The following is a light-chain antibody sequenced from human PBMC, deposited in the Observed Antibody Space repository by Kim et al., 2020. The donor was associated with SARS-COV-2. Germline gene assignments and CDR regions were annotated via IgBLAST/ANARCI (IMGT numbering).Light chain of an antibody. J-gene: IGLJ2*01. V-gene: IGLV3-19*01. Sequence: VALGQTARITCQGDSLRSYYATWYQQKPGQATIVVIYGKNNRTSGIPDRFSGSSSGDTASLTITGTQAGDEADYYCNSRGSNDNVLFGGGTQLTVL. CDR2: GKN. CDR3: NSRGSNDNVL. CDR1: SLRSYY.